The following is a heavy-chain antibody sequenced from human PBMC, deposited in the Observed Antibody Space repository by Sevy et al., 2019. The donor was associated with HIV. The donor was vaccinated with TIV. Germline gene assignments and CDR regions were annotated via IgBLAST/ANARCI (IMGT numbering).Heavy chain of an antibody. V-gene: IGHV3-30*03. D-gene: IGHD2-15*01. CDR3: ATGGYSWRYISSGMEV. J-gene: IGHJ6*02. CDR2: ISYDGSNK. Sequence: GGSLRLSCAASGFTFSSYGMHWVRQAPGKGLEWVAVISYDGSNKYYADSVKGRFTISRDNSKTTRYLQMNSLRAENTAVYYCATGGYSWRYISSGMEVRGQGTTVTV. CDR1: GFTFSSYG.